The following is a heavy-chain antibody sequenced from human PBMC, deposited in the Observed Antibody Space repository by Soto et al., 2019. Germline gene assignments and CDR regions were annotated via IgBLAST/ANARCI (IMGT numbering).Heavy chain of an antibody. CDR3: AKDMVAVVVVAALNY. CDR2: ISYDGSNK. CDR1: GFTFSSYG. J-gene: IGHJ4*02. Sequence: QVQLVESGGGVVQPGRSLRLSCAASGFTFSSYGMHWVRQAPGMGLEWVAVISYDGSNKYYADSVKGRFTISRDNSKNTLYLQMNSLRAEDTAVYYCAKDMVAVVVVAALNYWGQGTLVTVPS. D-gene: IGHD2-15*01. V-gene: IGHV3-30*18.